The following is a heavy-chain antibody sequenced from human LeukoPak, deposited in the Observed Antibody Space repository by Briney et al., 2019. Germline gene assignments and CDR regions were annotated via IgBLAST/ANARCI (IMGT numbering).Heavy chain of an antibody. Sequence: GGSLRLSCATSGFTFSDNYMTWVRQAPGKGLEWLSYISGNGGVIQYADSVKGRFTISRDNAKNLLYLQMDSLRVEDTAIYYCARDPRTVRIWGQGTLVTVSS. V-gene: IGHV3-11*04. CDR2: ISGNGGVI. CDR3: ARDPRTVRI. CDR1: GFTFSDNY. J-gene: IGHJ4*02. D-gene: IGHD1-1*01.